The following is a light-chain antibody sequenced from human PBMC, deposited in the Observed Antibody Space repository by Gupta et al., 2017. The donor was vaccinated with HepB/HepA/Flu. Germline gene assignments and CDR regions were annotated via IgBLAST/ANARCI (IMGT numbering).Light chain of an antibody. CDR3: QQEGSSPYT. Sequence: EIVLTQSPGTLSLSPGERVTLSCRASQSISSSYLAWYQQKPGQAPRLLIYGASSRATGIPIRFSGSGSGTDFTLTISRLEPEDFAVYYCQQEGSSPYTFGQGTKLEIK. CDR1: QSISSSY. CDR2: GAS. J-gene: IGKJ2*01. V-gene: IGKV3-20*01.